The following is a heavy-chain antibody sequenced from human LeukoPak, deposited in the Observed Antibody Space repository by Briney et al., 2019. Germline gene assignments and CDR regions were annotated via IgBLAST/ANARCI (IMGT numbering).Heavy chain of an antibody. CDR3: ARWIQLWDYFDY. D-gene: IGHD5-18*01. J-gene: IGHJ4*02. CDR1: GGSISSGGYY. V-gene: IGHV4-31*03. Sequence: SETLSLTCTVPGGSISSGGYYWSWIRQHPGKGLEWIGYIYYSGSTYYNPSLKSRVTISVDTSKNQFSLKLSSVTAADTAVYYCARWIQLWDYFDYWGQGTLVTVSS. CDR2: IYYSGST.